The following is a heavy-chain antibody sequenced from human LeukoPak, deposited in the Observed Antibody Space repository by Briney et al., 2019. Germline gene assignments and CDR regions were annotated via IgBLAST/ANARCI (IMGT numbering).Heavy chain of an antibody. D-gene: IGHD3-10*01. J-gene: IGHJ4*02. V-gene: IGHV4-34*01. CDR3: ARGGGY. CDR1: GGSFSGYY. Sequence: SETLSLTCAVYGGSFSGYYWSWIRQPPGKGLEWIGEINHSGSTNYNPSLKSRVTISVDTSKNQFSLKLSSVTAADTAVYYCARGGGYWGQGTLVTVSS. CDR2: INHSGST.